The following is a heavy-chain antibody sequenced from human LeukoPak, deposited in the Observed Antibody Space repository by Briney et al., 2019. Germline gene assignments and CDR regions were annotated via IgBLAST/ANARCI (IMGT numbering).Heavy chain of an antibody. CDR3: GREGVAGTGLDY. V-gene: IGHV1-46*01. Sequence: ASVKVACKASGYTFSIYNMHWVRQAPGQGLEWMGIINPSGGTSYAQKLQGRITMTRDTSTSTLYMELSRLKSEDTAVYYCGREGVAGTGLDYWGQGTLVTVSS. CDR1: GYTFSIYN. J-gene: IGHJ4*01. D-gene: IGHD6-13*01. CDR2: INPSGGT.